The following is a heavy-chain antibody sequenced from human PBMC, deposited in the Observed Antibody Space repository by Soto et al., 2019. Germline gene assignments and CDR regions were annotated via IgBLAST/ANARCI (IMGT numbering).Heavy chain of an antibody. CDR2: ISYDGGST. J-gene: IGHJ3*02. CDR1: GFTFSSYA. Sequence: GGSLRLSCAASGFTFSSYAMHWVRQAPGKGLEWVAAISYDGGSTYYADSVKGRFTISRDNSKNTLYLQMNSLRAEDTAVYYCAKDLIAAAGEDAFDIWGQGTMVTVSS. D-gene: IGHD6-13*01. V-gene: IGHV3-30*07. CDR3: AKDLIAAAGEDAFDI.